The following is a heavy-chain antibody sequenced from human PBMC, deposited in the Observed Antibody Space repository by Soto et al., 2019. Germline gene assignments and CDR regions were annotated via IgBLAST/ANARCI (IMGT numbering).Heavy chain of an antibody. D-gene: IGHD3-10*01. CDR2: IYYSGST. J-gene: IGHJ5*02. CDR3: AGVRGVNWFDP. V-gene: IGHV4-31*03. Sequence: QVQLQESGPGLVKPSQTLSLTCTVSGGSISSGGYYWSWIRQHPGKGLEWIGYIYYSGSTYYNPSHKSRVTISVDTAKNQSSLKLSSVTAADTAVYYCAGVRGVNWFDPWGQGTLVTVSS. CDR1: GGSISSGGYY.